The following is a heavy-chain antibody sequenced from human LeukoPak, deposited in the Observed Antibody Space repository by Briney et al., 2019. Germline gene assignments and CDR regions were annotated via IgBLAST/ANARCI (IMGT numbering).Heavy chain of an antibody. CDR3: AGLIDSSGYYFKDDY. J-gene: IGHJ4*02. CDR2: IYYSGST. D-gene: IGHD3-22*01. Sequence: SGTLSLTCTVSGGSISSGDYYWSWIRQPPGKGLEWIGYIYYSGSTYYNPSLKSRVTISVDTSKNQFSLKLSSVTAADTAVYYCAGLIDSSGYYFKDDYWGQGTLVTVSS. V-gene: IGHV4-30-4*01. CDR1: GGSISSGDYY.